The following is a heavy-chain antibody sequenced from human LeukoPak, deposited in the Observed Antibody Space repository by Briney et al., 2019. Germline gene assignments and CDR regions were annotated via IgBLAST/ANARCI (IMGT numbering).Heavy chain of an antibody. V-gene: IGHV4-61*02. CDR2: IYTSGST. CDR1: GGPISSGSYY. J-gene: IGHJ4*01. Sequence: SETLSLTCTVSGGPISSGSYYWSWIRQPAGKGLEWIGRIYTSGSTNYNPSLKSRVTISVDTSKNQFSLKLSSVTAADTAVYYCARAPPYSGTPDYWGQGTLVTVSS. D-gene: IGHD1-1*01. CDR3: ARAPPYSGTPDY.